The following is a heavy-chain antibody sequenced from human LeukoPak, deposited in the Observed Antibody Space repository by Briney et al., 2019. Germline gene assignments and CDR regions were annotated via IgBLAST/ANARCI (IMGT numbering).Heavy chain of an antibody. Sequence: SETLSLTCAVYGGSFSGYYWSWIRQPPGKGLEWIGEINHSGSTNYNPSLESRVTISVDTSKNQFSLKLSSVTAADTAVYYCASLMTTVTPLGMDVWGQGTTVTVSS. CDR2: INHSGST. CDR1: GGSFSGYY. J-gene: IGHJ6*02. D-gene: IGHD4-17*01. CDR3: ASLMTTVTPLGMDV. V-gene: IGHV4-34*01.